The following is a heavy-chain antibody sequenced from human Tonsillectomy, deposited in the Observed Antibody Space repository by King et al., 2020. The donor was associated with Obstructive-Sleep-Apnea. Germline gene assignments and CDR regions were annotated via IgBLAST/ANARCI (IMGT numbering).Heavy chain of an antibody. CDR2: IYYSGTT. CDR1: GGSINNYY. V-gene: IGHV4-59*01. J-gene: IGHJ6*02. D-gene: IGHD6-19*01. Sequence: VQLQESGPGLVKPSETLSLTCTVSGGSINNYYWSWIRQPPGKGLELIGYIYYSGTTDYNPSLKTRVTMSVDTSKNQFSLKVNSVTAADTAVYYCARESFKTGWYGADYYYYGLDVWDQGTTVIVSS. CDR3: ARESFKTGWYGADYYYYGLDV.